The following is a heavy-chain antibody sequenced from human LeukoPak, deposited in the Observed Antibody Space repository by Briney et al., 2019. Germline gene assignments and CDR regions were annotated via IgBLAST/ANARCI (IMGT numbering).Heavy chain of an antibody. D-gene: IGHD6-19*01. V-gene: IGHV3-21*01. CDR2: ISSSSSYI. J-gene: IGHJ5*02. Sequence: GGSLRLSCAASGFTFSSYSMNWVRQAPGKGLEWVSSISSSSSYIYYADSVKGRFTISRDNAKNSLYLQMNSLRAEDTAVCYCARETQYSSGWYLEGGFDPWGQGTLVTVSS. CDR1: GFTFSSYS. CDR3: ARETQYSSGWYLEGGFDP.